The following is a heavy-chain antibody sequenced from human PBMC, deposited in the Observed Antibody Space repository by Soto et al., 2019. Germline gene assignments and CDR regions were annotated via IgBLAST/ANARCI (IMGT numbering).Heavy chain of an antibody. CDR1: GSTFSSYW. CDR3: AKGLMDPLRRPRYYYYGMDA. Sequence: PGGSGFLSCAASGSTFSSYWLHWVRHAPGQELAPGSRINSEGSSTSYADSVKGRFTISRDNAKNTLYLQMNSLRAEDTAVYYCAKGLMDPLRRPRYYYYGMDAWGQGTTVTVSS. D-gene: IGHD1-1*01. V-gene: IGHV3-74*01. CDR2: INSEGSST. J-gene: IGHJ6*02.